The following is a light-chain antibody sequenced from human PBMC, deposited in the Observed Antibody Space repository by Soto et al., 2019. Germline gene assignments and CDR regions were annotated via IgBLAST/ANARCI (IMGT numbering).Light chain of an antibody. CDR1: SSDVGGYNY. V-gene: IGLV2-8*01. Sequence: QSALTQPPSASGSPGQSVTISCTGTSSDVGGYNYVSWYQHHPGKAPKLMIYEVTKRPSGVPDRFSGSKSGNTASLTVSGLQAEDEADYYCGSYAGGSNNVIFGGGTKVTVL. CDR3: GSYAGGSNNVI. CDR2: EVT. J-gene: IGLJ2*01.